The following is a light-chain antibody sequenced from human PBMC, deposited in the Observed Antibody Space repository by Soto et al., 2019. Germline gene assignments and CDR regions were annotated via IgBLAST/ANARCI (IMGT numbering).Light chain of an antibody. CDR1: QAISSY. Sequence: DIQMAQSPSSLSASVGDRVIITCRASQAISSYLNWYQHKPGTAPTLLIFASSTLESGVPPRFSGSGSGTEFTLTISSLQPEDSATYSCQQSYSNPLTFGGGTKVEVK. CDR2: ASS. CDR3: QQSYSNPLT. J-gene: IGKJ4*01. V-gene: IGKV1-39*01.